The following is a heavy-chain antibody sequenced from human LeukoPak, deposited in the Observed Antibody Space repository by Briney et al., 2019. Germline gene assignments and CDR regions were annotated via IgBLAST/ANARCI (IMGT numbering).Heavy chain of an antibody. Sequence: GGSLRLSCAASGFTFSTYSMNWVRQAPGKGLEWVSYISSSSSTIYYADSVKGRFTISRDNSKNTLYLQMGSLRAEDTAVYYCVKGGRYSGSSADYWGQGTLVTVSS. V-gene: IGHV3-48*01. CDR1: GFTFSTYS. J-gene: IGHJ4*02. CDR2: ISSSSSTI. D-gene: IGHD6-6*01. CDR3: VKGGRYSGSSADY.